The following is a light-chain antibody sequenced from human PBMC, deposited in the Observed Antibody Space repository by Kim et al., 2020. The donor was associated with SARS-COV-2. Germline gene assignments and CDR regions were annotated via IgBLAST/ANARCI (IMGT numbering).Light chain of an antibody. J-gene: IGLJ2*01. CDR2: KDS. CDR1: ALPKQY. Sequence: PGQTARIPCSGDALPKQYAYWYQLKSGQAPVLVIYKDSERPSGIPERFSGSSSGTTVTLTISGVQAEDEADYYCQSADSSGTFVVFGGGTQLTVL. CDR3: QSADSSGTFVV. V-gene: IGLV3-25*03.